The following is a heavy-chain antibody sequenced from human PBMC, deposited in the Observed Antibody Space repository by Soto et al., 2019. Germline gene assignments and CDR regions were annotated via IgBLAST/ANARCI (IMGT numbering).Heavy chain of an antibody. CDR2: ITWDGDVS. CDR3: ATKIFDDFDY. Sequence: VQLVESGGAVVQPGGSLRLSCAASGFTFHNYIMHWVRQTPGKGLEWVSLITWDGDVSYYADSVKGRFTISRDNSEASLHLQMNSLRPEDTAFYFCATKIFDDFDYWGQGTLVTVSS. V-gene: IGHV3-43*01. CDR1: GFTFHNYI. J-gene: IGHJ4*02.